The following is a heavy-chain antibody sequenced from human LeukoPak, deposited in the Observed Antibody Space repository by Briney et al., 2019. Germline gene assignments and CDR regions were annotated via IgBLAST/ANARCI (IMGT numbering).Heavy chain of an antibody. V-gene: IGHV3-11*01. J-gene: IGHJ4*02. CDR2: ISRSGSTK. D-gene: IGHD3-10*01. CDR3: ARAKPKNMVRGLIMRRESRYYFDY. Sequence: PGGSLRLSCAASGFTFSDYNMRWIRQAPGKVLEWVSSISRSGSTKYYADSVKGRFTISRDNAKNSLFLQMNSLRAEDTAVYYCARAKPKNMVRGLIMRRESRYYFDYWGQGTLVTVSS. CDR1: GFTFSDYN.